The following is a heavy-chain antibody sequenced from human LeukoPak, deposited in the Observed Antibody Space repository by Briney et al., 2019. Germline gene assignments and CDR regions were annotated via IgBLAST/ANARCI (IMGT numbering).Heavy chain of an antibody. CDR2: IIPILGIA. Sequence: PVKVSCKASGGTFSSYAISWVRQAPGQGLEWMGRIIPILGIANYAQKFQGRVTITADKSTSTAYMELSSLRSEDTAVYYCARDYYDSSGYYRYWGQGTLVTVSS. V-gene: IGHV1-69*04. CDR3: ARDYYDSSGYYRY. D-gene: IGHD3-22*01. J-gene: IGHJ4*02. CDR1: GGTFSSYA.